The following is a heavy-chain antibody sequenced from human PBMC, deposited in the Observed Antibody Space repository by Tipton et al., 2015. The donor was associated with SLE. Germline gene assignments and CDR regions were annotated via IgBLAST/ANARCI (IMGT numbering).Heavy chain of an antibody. D-gene: IGHD6-13*01. V-gene: IGHV4-39*07. J-gene: IGHJ4*02. CDR3: AREASSSWYYFDY. CDR2: IYYSGST. Sequence: TLSLTCTVSGGSISSHYWGWIRQPPGKGLEWIGSIYYSGSTYYNPSLKSRVTISVDTSKNQFSLKLSSVTAADTAVYYCAREASSSWYYFDYWGQGTLVTVSS. CDR1: GGSISSHY.